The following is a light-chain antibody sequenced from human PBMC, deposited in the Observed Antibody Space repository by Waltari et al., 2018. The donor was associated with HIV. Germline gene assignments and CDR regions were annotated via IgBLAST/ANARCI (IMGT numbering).Light chain of an antibody. Sequence: SYVLTQPPSVSVAPGKTAKITCGGNNFRTKSVHWYQQKPGQAPVLISYDSGDRPSGIPERFSGSDSGNTATLTISRVEAGDEADYYCQVWDSTTDHYVFGSGTKVTVL. J-gene: IGLJ1*01. CDR2: DSG. V-gene: IGLV3-21*04. CDR1: NFRTKS. CDR3: QVWDSTTDHYV.